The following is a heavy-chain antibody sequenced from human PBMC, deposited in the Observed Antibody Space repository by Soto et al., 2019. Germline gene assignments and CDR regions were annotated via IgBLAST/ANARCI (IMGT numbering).Heavy chain of an antibody. V-gene: IGHV3-74*01. CDR3: TRGPRSTSTGTGAF. CDR2: INDDGSHT. Sequence: QAGGSLRLSCAASGFTFSMYWMHWVRQVPGKGPGWVSRINDDGSHTNYADSVKGRFTISRDNAKNTLYLQMNDLRAEDTAVYYCTRGPRSTSTGTGAFWGQGTLVTVSS. J-gene: IGHJ4*02. CDR1: GFTFSMYW. D-gene: IGHD1-1*01.